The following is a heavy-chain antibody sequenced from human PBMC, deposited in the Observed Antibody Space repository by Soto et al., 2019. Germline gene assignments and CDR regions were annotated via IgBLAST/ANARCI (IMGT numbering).Heavy chain of an antibody. CDR3: ARDRRYNWNYGWFDP. CDR1: GYTFSSYG. CDR2: ISAYNGNT. V-gene: IGHV1-18*01. Sequence: QVQLVQSGAEVKKPGASVKVSCKASGYTFSSYGISWVRQAPGQGLEWMGRISAYNGNTNYAQKLQGRVTMTTDTSTSTAYMGLRSLRSDDTAVYYCARDRRYNWNYGWFDPWGQGTLVTVSS. D-gene: IGHD1-7*01. J-gene: IGHJ5*02.